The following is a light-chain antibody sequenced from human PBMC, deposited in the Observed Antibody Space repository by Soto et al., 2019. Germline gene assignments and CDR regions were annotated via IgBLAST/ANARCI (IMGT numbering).Light chain of an antibody. CDR2: DAS. J-gene: IGKJ1*01. CDR3: QQYNNWPKM. Sequence: EIVMTQSPATLSVSPGDRATLSCRASQSVSDNLAWYQQKPGQAPRLLIYDASTRATGIPARFSGSGSGTEFTLTISSMQSEDFAVYYCQQYNNWPKMFGQGTKGDIK. CDR1: QSVSDN. V-gene: IGKV3-15*01.